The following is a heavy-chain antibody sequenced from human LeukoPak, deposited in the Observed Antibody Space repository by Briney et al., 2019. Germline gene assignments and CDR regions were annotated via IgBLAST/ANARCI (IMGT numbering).Heavy chain of an antibody. Sequence: PSETLSLTCAVYGGSFSGYYWSWIRQPPGKGLEWIGEINHSGSTNYNPSLKSRVTISVDTSKNQFSLKLSSVTAADTAVYYCAGGGYSYGPMDVWGQGTTVTVSS. CDR1: GGSFSGYY. V-gene: IGHV4-34*01. CDR3: AGGGYSYGPMDV. CDR2: INHSGST. D-gene: IGHD5-18*01. J-gene: IGHJ6*02.